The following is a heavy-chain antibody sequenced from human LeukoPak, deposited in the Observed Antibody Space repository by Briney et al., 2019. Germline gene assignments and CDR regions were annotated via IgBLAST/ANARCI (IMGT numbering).Heavy chain of an antibody. D-gene: IGHD1-26*01. CDR2: FDPEDGET. CDR1: GYTFTELS. Sequence: ASVKVSCKVSGYTFTELSMHWVRQAPGKGLEWMGGFDPEDGETIYAQKFQGRVTMTEDTSTDTAYMELSSLRSEDTAVYYCATGPERYSGSYRPGSRYYYYYMDVWGKGTTVTVSS. V-gene: IGHV1-24*01. CDR3: ATGPERYSGSYRPGSRYYYYYMDV. J-gene: IGHJ6*03.